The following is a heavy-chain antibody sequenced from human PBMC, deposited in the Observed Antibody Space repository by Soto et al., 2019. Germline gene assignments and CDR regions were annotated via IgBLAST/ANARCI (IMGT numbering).Heavy chain of an antibody. Sequence: LRLSCAASGFTFSNYWVHWVRQAPGKGLMWVSRINSDGTTINYADSVEGRFTISRDNAKNTLFLQMNSLRVGDTAVYYCARAGWYRFDYWGQGTLVTVSS. CDR3: ARAGWYRFDY. J-gene: IGHJ4*02. D-gene: IGHD6-19*01. CDR1: GFTFSNYW. CDR2: INSDGTTI. V-gene: IGHV3-74*01.